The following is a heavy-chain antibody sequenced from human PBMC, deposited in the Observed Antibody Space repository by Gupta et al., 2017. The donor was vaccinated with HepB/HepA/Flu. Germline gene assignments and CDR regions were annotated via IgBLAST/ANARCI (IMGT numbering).Heavy chain of an antibody. V-gene: IGHV4-34*01. CDR2: INHSGST. J-gene: IGHJ4*02. CDR1: GGSFSGYY. CDR3: ARGLSYYYDSSGYSFDY. D-gene: IGHD3-22*01. Sequence: QVQLQQWGAGLLKPSETLSLTCAVYGGSFSGYYWSWIRQPPGKGLEWIGEINHSGSTNYNPSLKSRVTISVDTSKNQFSLKLSSVTAADTAVYYCARGLSYYYDSSGYSFDYWGQGTLVTVSS.